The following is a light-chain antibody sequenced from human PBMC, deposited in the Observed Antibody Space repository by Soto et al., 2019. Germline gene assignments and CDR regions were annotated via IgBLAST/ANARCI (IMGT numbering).Light chain of an antibody. CDR3: SSYEGSFYV. Sequence: SALTQPASVSGSPGQSITLSCTGTSSDVGTYNYVSCDQQHPGKAPKLMIHEVSYRPSGGSNRFSGSKSGNTASLNISGLQAEDEADYYCSSYEGSFYVFGSGQKVTVL. CDR2: EVS. CDR1: SSDVGTYNY. V-gene: IGLV2-14*01. J-gene: IGLJ1*01.